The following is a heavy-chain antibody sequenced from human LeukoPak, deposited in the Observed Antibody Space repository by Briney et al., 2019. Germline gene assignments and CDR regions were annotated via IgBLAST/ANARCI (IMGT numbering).Heavy chain of an antibody. J-gene: IGHJ4*02. CDR2: IKQDGSEK. CDR3: ARDSEQWLVRVFGY. V-gene: IGHV3-7*03. D-gene: IGHD6-19*01. CDR1: GFTFSSYW. Sequence: GSLRLSCAAPGFTFSSYWMSWVRQAPGKGLEWVANIKQDGSEKYYVDSVKGRFTISRDYAKNSLYLQMNSLRAEDTAVYYCARDSEQWLVRVFGYWGQGTLVTVSS.